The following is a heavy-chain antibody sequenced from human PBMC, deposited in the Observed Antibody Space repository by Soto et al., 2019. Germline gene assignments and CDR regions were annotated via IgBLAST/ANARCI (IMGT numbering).Heavy chain of an antibody. Sequence: QVQLVESGGGVVQPGRSLRLSCAASGFTFSSYGMHWVRQAPGKGLEWVAVIWYDGSNKYYADSVKGRFTISRDNSKNTLYLQMNSLSAEDTAVYYCARVGYYYDSSGYYYFDYWGQGTLVTVSS. CDR3: ARVGYYYDSSGYYYFDY. V-gene: IGHV3-33*01. J-gene: IGHJ4*02. CDR2: IWYDGSNK. CDR1: GFTFSSYG. D-gene: IGHD3-22*01.